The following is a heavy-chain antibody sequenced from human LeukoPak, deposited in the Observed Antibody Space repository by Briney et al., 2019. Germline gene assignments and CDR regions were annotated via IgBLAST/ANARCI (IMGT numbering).Heavy chain of an antibody. CDR2: IYYSGST. V-gene: IGHV4-61*05. J-gene: IGHJ6*02. CDR1: GGSISSSSYY. CDR3: ARHKFTIFGVVNPRHYGMDV. Sequence: SETLSLTCTVSGGSISSSSYYWGWIRQPPGKGLEWIGYIYYSGSTNYNPSLKSRVTISVDTSKNQFSLKLSSVTAADTAVYYCARHKFTIFGVVNPRHYGMDVWGQGTLVTVSS. D-gene: IGHD3-3*01.